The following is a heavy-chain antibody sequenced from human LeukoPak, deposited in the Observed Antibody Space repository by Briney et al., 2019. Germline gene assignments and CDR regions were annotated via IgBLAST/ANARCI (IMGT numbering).Heavy chain of an antibody. CDR1: GFTFSSYA. CDR2: ISSSSSYI. J-gene: IGHJ4*02. V-gene: IGHV3-21*01. D-gene: IGHD3-10*01. Sequence: GGSLRLSCAASGFTFSSYAMSWVRQAPGKGLEWVSSISSSSSYIYYADSVKGRFTISRDNAKNSLYLQMNSLRAEDTAVYYCARDWGDYFDYWGQGTLVTVSS. CDR3: ARDWGDYFDY.